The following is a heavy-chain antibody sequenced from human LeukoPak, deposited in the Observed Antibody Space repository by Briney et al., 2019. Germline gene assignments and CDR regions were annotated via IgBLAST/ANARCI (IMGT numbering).Heavy chain of an antibody. CDR2: INPSGGST. CDR1: GYTFTSYY. V-gene: IGHV1-46*03. D-gene: IGHD2-2*02. CDR3: ARDSAAIVVVPAAIYDY. J-gene: IGHJ4*02. Sequence: GASVKVSCKASGYTFTSYYMHWVRQAPGQGPEWMGIINPSGGSTSYAQKFQGRVTMTRDTSTSTVYMELSSLRSEDTAVYYCARDSAAIVVVPAAIYDYWGQGTLVTVSS.